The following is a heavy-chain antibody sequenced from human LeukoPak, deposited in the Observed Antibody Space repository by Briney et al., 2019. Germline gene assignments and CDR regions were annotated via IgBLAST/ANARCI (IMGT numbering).Heavy chain of an antibody. D-gene: IGHD6-19*01. CDR1: GGIFSSYT. J-gene: IGHJ4*02. V-gene: IGHV1-69*02. Sequence: SSVKVSCKASGGIFSSYTISWVRQAPGQGLEWMGRIIPILGIANYAQKFQGRVTITGDNSTSTAYMELSSLRSEDTAVYYCARSVIAVAGPDYWGQGTLVTVSS. CDR2: IIPILGIA. CDR3: ARSVIAVAGPDY.